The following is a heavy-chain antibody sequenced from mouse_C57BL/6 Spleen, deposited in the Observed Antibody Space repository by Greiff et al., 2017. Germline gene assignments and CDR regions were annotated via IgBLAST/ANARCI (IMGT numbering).Heavy chain of an antibody. V-gene: IGHV3-3*01. CDR3: ARGVRYGSSYGDWYFDV. CDR2: TFYSGIT. D-gene: IGHD1-1*01. Sequence: EVQLKESGPSLVRPSQTLSLTCTVTGFSINSDCYWIWIRQFPGNKLEYIGYTFYSGITYYNPSLESRTYITRDTSKNQFSLKLSSVTTEDTATYYCARGVRYGSSYGDWYFDVWGTGTTVTVSS. J-gene: IGHJ1*03. CDR1: GFSINSDCY.